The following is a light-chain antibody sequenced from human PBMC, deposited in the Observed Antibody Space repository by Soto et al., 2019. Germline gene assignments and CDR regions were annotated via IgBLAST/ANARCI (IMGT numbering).Light chain of an antibody. CDR1: QGISSA. CDR2: DAS. V-gene: IGKV1-13*02. CDR3: QHFNSYSVT. J-gene: IGKJ2*01. Sequence: AIQLTQSPSSLSASVGDRVTITCRVSQGISSALAWYQQKPGKAPKLLIYDASSLESGVPSRFSGSGSGTDFTLTISSLQPEDFATYYCQHFNSYSVTFGQGTKLEIK.